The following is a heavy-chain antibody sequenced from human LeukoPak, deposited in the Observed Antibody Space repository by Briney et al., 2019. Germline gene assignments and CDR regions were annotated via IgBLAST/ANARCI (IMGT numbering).Heavy chain of an antibody. CDR1: GFSFSGYG. CDR3: ARLRNVGGNPHPFNV. CDR2: IRYDGSNK. V-gene: IGHV3-30*02. Sequence: GGSLRLSCAASGFSFSGYGMHWVRQAPGKGLEWVAFIRYDGSNKYYADSVKGRFTISRDNSKNTLYLQMNSLRAEDTAVYYCARLRNVGGNPHPFNVWGQGTTVTVSS. J-gene: IGHJ3*01. D-gene: IGHD4-23*01.